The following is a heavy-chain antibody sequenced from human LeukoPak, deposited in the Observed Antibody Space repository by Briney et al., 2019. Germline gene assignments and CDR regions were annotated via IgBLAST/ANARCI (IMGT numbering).Heavy chain of an antibody. V-gene: IGHV3-23*01. CDR1: GFTFSSYG. CDR3: AKGPYSSSWYSLLD. J-gene: IGHJ4*02. Sequence: PGGSLRLSCAASGFTFSSYGVSWVRQAPGKGLEWVSAISGSGGSTYYADSVKGRFTISRDNSKNTLYLQMNSLRAEDTAVYYCAKGPYSSSWYSLLDWGQGTLVTVSS. CDR2: ISGSGGST. D-gene: IGHD6-13*01.